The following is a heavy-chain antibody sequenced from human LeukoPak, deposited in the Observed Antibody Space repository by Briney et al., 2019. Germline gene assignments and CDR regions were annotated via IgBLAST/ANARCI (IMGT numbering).Heavy chain of an antibody. CDR1: GFTFSSYG. J-gene: IGHJ4*02. Sequence: GGSLRLSCAASGFTFSSYGMSWVRQAPGKGLEWVSAIGGRDGSTYYADSVKGRFTISRDNSKNTLYVQMNSLRAEDTAVYYCAKGHYYGSGSLDYWGQGTLVTVSP. D-gene: IGHD3-10*01. CDR3: AKGHYYGSGSLDY. V-gene: IGHV3-23*01. CDR2: IGGRDGST.